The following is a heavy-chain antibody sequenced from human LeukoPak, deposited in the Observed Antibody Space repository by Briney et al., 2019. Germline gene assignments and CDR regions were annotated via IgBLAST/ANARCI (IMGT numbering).Heavy chain of an antibody. D-gene: IGHD3-10*01. V-gene: IGHV3-69-1*01. CDR2: ITSGDFV. CDR3: ARGGFNMVRGVIPSNSYFYYMDI. Sequence: KPGGSLRLSCAAPGFTFSAYSMNSVRQAPGKGLEWVSSITSGDFVYFADSLKGRFTISKDNGKGSLFLQMSSLRAEDTAVYYCARGGFNMVRGVIPSNSYFYYMDIWGKGTTVTVSS. CDR1: GFTFSAYS. J-gene: IGHJ6*03.